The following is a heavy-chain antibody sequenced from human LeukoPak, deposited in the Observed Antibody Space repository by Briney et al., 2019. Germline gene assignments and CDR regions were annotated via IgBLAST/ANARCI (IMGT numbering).Heavy chain of an antibody. CDR1: GFTFNKYG. D-gene: IGHD5-12*01. CDR3: ARDRTYSGSPDGRSHFNS. J-gene: IGHJ4*02. V-gene: IGHV3-33*01. CDR2: IWSNGGET. Sequence: GGSLRLSCAASGFTFNKYGMHWVRQVPGMGLEWVAVIWSNGGETYYADSVRGRFTISRDNPKSTVDLQMNSLRAEDTAVYYCARDRTYSGSPDGRSHFNSWGQGTLVTVSS.